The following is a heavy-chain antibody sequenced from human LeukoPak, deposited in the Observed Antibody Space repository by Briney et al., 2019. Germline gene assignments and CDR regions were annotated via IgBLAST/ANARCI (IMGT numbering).Heavy chain of an antibody. J-gene: IGHJ4*02. Sequence: GEALRLSCAASGFNFSIYGMHWVRQAPGKGLEWVTFVRYDQSATVYADSVQGRFAISRDNSKNTVYLQMNSLRVEDTGLYFCVKDQGECPGSRCYLRFLEYWGQGTLVIVSS. CDR3: VKDQGECPGSRCYLRFLEY. CDR1: GFNFSIYG. V-gene: IGHV3-30*02. CDR2: VRYDQSAT. D-gene: IGHD3-3*01.